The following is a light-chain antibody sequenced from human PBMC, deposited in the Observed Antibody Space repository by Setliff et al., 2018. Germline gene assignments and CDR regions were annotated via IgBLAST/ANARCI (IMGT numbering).Light chain of an antibody. CDR3: CSYAGSYTYV. CDR2: DVS. V-gene: IGLV2-11*01. CDR1: SSDVGGYNY. Sequence: QSALTQPRSVSGSPGQSVTISRTGTSSDVGGYNYVSWYQQHPGKAPKVMIYDVSKRPSGVPDGFSGSKSGNTASLTISGLQAEDEAEYYCCSYAGSYTYVFGTGTKVTVL. J-gene: IGLJ1*01.